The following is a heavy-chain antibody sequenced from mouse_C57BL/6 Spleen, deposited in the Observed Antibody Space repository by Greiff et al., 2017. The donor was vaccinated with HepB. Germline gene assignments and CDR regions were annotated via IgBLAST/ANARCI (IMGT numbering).Heavy chain of an antibody. D-gene: IGHD1-1*01. CDR2: IDPSDSYT. Sequence: QVQLQQPGAELVRPGTSVKLSCKASGYTFTSYWMHWVKQRPGQGLEWIGVIDPSDSYTNYNQKFKGKATLTVDTSSSTAYMQLSSLTSEYSAVYYCARSYYGSGDYWGQGTTLTVSS. J-gene: IGHJ2*01. CDR3: ARSYYGSGDY. V-gene: IGHV1-59*01. CDR1: GYTFTSYW.